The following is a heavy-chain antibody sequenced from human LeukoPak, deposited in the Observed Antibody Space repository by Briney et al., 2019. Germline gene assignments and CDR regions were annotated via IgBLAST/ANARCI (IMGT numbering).Heavy chain of an antibody. J-gene: IGHJ6*03. CDR3: ARSRRGYSYGLGLYYMDV. V-gene: IGHV1-69*05. Sequence: SVKVSCKASGGTFSSYAISWVRQAPGQGLEWMGGIIPIFGTANYAQKFQGRVTITTDESTSTAYMELSSLRSEDTAVYYCARSRRGYSYGLGLYYMDVWGKGTTVTVPS. CDR2: IIPIFGTA. D-gene: IGHD5-18*01. CDR1: GGTFSSYA.